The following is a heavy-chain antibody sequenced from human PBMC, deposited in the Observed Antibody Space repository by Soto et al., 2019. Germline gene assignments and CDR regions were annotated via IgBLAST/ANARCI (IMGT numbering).Heavy chain of an antibody. CDR3: ARALYDSSTYEDY. V-gene: IGHV1-69*01. D-gene: IGHD3-22*01. J-gene: IGHJ4*02. Sequence: QVQLVQSGAEVKKPGASVKVSCKASGYTFTSYDINWVRQAPGQGLEWMGGLIPLFGSTNYAQKFQGRVSITADESSSTAYMELSSLRFEDTAVYYCARALYDSSTYEDYWGQGTLVTVTS. CDR1: GYTFTSYD. CDR2: LIPLFGST.